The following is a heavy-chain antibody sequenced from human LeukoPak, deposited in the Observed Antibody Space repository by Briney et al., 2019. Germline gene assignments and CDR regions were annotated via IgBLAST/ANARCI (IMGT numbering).Heavy chain of an antibody. V-gene: IGHV4-4*07. Sequence: SETLSLTCTVSGFSISCFYWSWIRHPAGKGLEWIVRIYTSGTTNYNPSLKSRVTMSVDTSKNQFSLKLSSVTAADTAVYYCARDLFVNLRSSWYPDYGIDVWGQGTTVTVSS. D-gene: IGHD6-13*01. CDR3: ARDLFVNLRSSWYPDYGIDV. CDR1: GFSISCFY. CDR2: IYTSGTT. J-gene: IGHJ6*02.